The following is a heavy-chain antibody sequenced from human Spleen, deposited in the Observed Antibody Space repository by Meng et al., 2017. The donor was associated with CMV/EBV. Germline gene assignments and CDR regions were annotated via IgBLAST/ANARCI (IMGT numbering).Heavy chain of an antibody. Sequence: GESLKISCAASGFTFSDYYMSWIRQAPGKGLEWVAVISKDGSNKYYADSVKGRFTISRDNSKNTLYLQMNSLGAEDTAVYYCARESRGYSLDYWGQGTLVTVSS. CDR3: ARESRGYSLDY. CDR2: ISKDGSNK. J-gene: IGHJ4*02. V-gene: IGHV3-30*03. D-gene: IGHD5-18*01. CDR1: GFTFSDYY.